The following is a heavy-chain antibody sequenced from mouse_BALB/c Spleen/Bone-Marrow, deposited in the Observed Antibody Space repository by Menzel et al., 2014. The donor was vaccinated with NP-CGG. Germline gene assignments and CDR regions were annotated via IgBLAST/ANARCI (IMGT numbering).Heavy chain of an antibody. CDR3: ARDMGGLLFDS. CDR1: GFTFTDYY. D-gene: IGHD1-1*01. CDR2: IRNKAYGYTT. Sequence: EVKLMESGGGLVQPGGSLRLPCATSGFTFTDYYMNWVRQPPGKALEWLVFIRNKAYGYTTEYSASVKGRFTISRDNSQNILYLQMNTLRAEDSATYYCARDMGGLLFDSWGQGTTLAVSS. J-gene: IGHJ2*01. V-gene: IGHV7-3*02.